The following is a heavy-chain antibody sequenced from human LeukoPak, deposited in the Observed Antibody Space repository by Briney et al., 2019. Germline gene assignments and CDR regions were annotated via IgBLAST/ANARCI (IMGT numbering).Heavy chain of an antibody. V-gene: IGHV3-15*01. J-gene: IGHJ4*02. CDR2: IKRTTDGGTT. CDR1: GFSFSDSW. CDR3: ATVTTSPPP. D-gene: IGHD1-14*01. Sequence: GGSLSLSCVASGFSFSDSWMHWVRQAPGTGLEWVGRIKRTTDGGTTDYAAPEKRRLTISRDDSKNILYLEMQSLIFEDTAKYYCATVTTSPPPWGQGTLVTVSS.